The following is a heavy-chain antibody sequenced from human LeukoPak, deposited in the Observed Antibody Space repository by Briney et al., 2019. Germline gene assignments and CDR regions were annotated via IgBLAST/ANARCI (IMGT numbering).Heavy chain of an antibody. CDR3: AREPLPLGVVPAAMNHYYYYGMDV. CDR1: GYTLTELS. J-gene: IGHJ6*02. V-gene: IGHV1-24*01. Sequence: ASVKVSCKVSGYTLTELSMHWVRQAPGKGLEWMGGFDPEDGETIYAQKFQGRVTMTEDTSTDTAYMELSSLRSEDTAVYYCAREPLPLGVVPAAMNHYYYYGMDVWGQGTTVTVSS. D-gene: IGHD2-2*01. CDR2: FDPEDGET.